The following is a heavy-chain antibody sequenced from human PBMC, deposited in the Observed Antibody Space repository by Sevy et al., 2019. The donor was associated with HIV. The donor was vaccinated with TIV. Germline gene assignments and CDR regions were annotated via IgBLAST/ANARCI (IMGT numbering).Heavy chain of an antibody. Sequence: SETLSLTRAVYGGSFSGYYWSWIRQPPGKGLEWIGEINHSGSTNYNPSLKSRVTLSVDTSKNQFSLKLSSVTAADTAVYYCARHCSGTSCSHAFDIWGQGTMVTVSS. D-gene: IGHD2-2*01. J-gene: IGHJ3*02. V-gene: IGHV4-34*01. CDR1: GGSFSGYY. CDR3: ARHCSGTSCSHAFDI. CDR2: INHSGST.